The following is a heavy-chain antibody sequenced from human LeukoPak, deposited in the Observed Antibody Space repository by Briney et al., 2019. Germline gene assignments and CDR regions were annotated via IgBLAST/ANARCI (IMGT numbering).Heavy chain of an antibody. Sequence: PSETLSLTCTVSGGSISNYYWNWIRQPAGKGLEWIGRIYASGTINYNPSLKSRVTMSLDTSKSQFSLILSSVTAADTAVYYCARDNRYCSGGTCYSGQDYWGQGTLVTVFS. CDR1: GGSISNYY. D-gene: IGHD2-15*01. CDR2: IYASGTI. V-gene: IGHV4-4*07. CDR3: ARDNRYCSGGTCYSGQDY. J-gene: IGHJ4*02.